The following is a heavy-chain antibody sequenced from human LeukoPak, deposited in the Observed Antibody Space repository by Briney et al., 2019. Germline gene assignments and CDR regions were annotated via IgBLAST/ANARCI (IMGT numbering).Heavy chain of an antibody. Sequence: ASVRVSCKASGYTFTNYNITWVRQATGQGLEWMGWMNPNSGNTGYAQKFQGRVTITRNTSISTAYMELSSLRSEDTAVYYCARAFWFGELLPWGQGTLVTVSS. CDR3: ARAFWFGELLP. CDR1: GYTFTNYN. D-gene: IGHD3-10*01. J-gene: IGHJ5*02. CDR2: MNPNSGNT. V-gene: IGHV1-8*03.